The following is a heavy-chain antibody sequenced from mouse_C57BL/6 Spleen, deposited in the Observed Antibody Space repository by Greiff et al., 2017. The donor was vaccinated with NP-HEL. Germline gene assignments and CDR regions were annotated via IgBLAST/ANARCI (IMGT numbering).Heavy chain of an antibody. CDR2: IWTGGGT. D-gene: IGHD1-1*01. V-gene: IGHV2-9-1*01. J-gene: IGHJ1*03. Sequence: VHLVESGPGLVAPLQSLSITCTVSGFSLTSYAISWVRQPPGKGLEWLGVIWTGGGTNYNSALKSRLSISKDNSKSQVFLKMNSLQTDDTARYYCAREPYYYGSSPWYFDVWGTGTTVTVSS. CDR1: GFSLTSYA. CDR3: AREPYYYGSSPWYFDV.